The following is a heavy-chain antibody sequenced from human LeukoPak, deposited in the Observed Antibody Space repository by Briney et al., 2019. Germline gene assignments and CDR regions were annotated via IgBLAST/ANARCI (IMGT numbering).Heavy chain of an antibody. Sequence: SETLSLTCTVSGGSINRCRYYWGWLRQPPGRGLEGIGSMCYTGSTYYNPSLNSRVTISIDTSKSQFSLKLSSVTAADTAVYYCARVNYYDSSGAYYYMDVWGRGTTVTVSS. CDR2: MCYTGST. CDR3: ARVNYYDSSGAYYYMDV. J-gene: IGHJ6*03. V-gene: IGHV4-39*07. D-gene: IGHD3-22*01. CDR1: GGSINRCRYY.